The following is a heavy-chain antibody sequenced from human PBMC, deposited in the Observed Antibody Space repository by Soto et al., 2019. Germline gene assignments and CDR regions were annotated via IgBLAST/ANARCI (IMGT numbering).Heavy chain of an antibody. V-gene: IGHV3-30-3*01. CDR2: ISYDGSNK. D-gene: IGHD5-18*01. CDR3: ARAPFWGTAMVLCYFDL. CDR1: GFTFSSYA. J-gene: IGHJ2*01. Sequence: QVPLVESGGGVVQPGRSLRLSCAASGFTFSSYAMHWVRQAPGKGLEWVAVISYDGSNKYYADSVKGRFTISRDNSHNPLYLHMNRLRAKDTAVYYCARAPFWGTAMVLCYFDLWGRATLVTVSS.